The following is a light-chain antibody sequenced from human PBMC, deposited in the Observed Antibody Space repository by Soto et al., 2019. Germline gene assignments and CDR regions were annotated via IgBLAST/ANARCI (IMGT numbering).Light chain of an antibody. CDR1: HNISSH. V-gene: IGKV1-39*01. CDR2: AAS. Sequence: DIPMTQSPSSLSAFIGDRVTITCRTSHNISSHLNWYHQKPGKAPNLLIYAASSLQSGLPSGFSGSGSSTDFTLTITSLQPDEFATYYGQQSFSIPYTFGQRTKLQIK. CDR3: QQSFSIPYT. J-gene: IGKJ2*01.